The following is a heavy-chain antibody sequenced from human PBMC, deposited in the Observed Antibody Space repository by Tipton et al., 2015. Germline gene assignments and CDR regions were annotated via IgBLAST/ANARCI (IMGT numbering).Heavy chain of an antibody. V-gene: IGHV3-23*01. CDR1: GFTFASYG. J-gene: IGHJ4*02. CDR2: IIGSGGRS. Sequence: SLRLSCAASGFTFASYGMSWVRRAPGKGLEWVSVIIGSGGRSFYADSVKGRFTISRDNSKNTLYLQMNSLKTEDTAVYYCSGDSSPSVGYFDSWGQGTLVTVSS. CDR3: SGDSSPSVGYFDS. D-gene: IGHD6-6*01.